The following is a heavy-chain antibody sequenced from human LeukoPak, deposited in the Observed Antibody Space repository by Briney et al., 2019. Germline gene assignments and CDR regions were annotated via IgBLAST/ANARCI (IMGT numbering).Heavy chain of an antibody. Sequence: SENLSLACAVYGGSFSGYYFGWIRLPPGNGLDCIGEINDSGSTKYEPSLKSRVTISVDTSKNQFSLQLSSVSAADTAVYYCARAKGIAAAGTAYCGQGCLVTVPS. V-gene: IGHV4-34*01. CDR1: GGSFSGYY. D-gene: IGHD6-13*01. CDR3: ARAKGIAAAGTAY. CDR2: INDSGST. J-gene: IGHJ4*02.